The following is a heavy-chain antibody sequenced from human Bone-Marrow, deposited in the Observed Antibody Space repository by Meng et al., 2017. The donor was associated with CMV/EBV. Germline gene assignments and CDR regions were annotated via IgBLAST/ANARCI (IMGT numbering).Heavy chain of an antibody. CDR2: VNHVGNT. V-gene: IGHV4-34*01. Sequence: SETLSLTCAVYGGSFSGYYWSWIRQPPGKGLEWIGEVNHVGNTNYSPSLKSRVTILVDTSKNQFSLRLTSLTAADTAVYYCARDETSLETPRRHFAYWGQGNLVTVSS. CDR1: GGSFSGYY. CDR3: ARDETSLETPRRHFAY. D-gene: IGHD3-3*01. J-gene: IGHJ4*02.